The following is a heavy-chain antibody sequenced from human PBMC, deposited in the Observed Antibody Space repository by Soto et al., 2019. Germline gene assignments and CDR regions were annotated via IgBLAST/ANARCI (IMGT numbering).Heavy chain of an antibody. Sequence: QVQLVQSGAEVKKPGASVKVSCKASGYTFTSYGISWVRQAPGQGLEWMGWINGYNGNTNHAQKLQGRVTMSTDTATLTAYMELRSLRSVDSAVDCRARMGGVFDYCCGGDVGGEGTAVTVSS. V-gene: IGHV1-18*01. CDR1: GYTFTSYG. CDR3: ARMGGVFDYCCGGDV. D-gene: IGHD3-16*01. CDR2: INGYNGNT. J-gene: IGHJ6*02.